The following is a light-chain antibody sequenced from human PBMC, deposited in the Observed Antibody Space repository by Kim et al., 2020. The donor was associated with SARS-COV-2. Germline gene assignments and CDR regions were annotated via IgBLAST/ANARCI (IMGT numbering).Light chain of an antibody. CDR3: QQSYNTPYT. CDR2: AAS. CDR1: QSISSY. J-gene: IGKJ2*01. V-gene: IGKV1-39*01. Sequence: SASVGDRVTITCRASQSISSYLNWYRQKGGEAPDLLIYAASSLQGGVPPRFSGSGSETDFTLTINNLQPEDFATYYCQQSYNTPYTFGQGTRLEI.